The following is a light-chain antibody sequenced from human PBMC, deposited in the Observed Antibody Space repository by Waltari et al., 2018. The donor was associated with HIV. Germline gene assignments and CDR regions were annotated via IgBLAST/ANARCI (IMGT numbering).Light chain of an antibody. V-gene: IGKV4-1*01. CDR1: QSVLYNSNSKNY. CDR2: WAS. Sequence: DIVLTQSPDSLAVSLGERATINCKASQSVLYNSNSKNYLSWDQQRPGQPPKLLIYWASTRESGVPDRFSGSASGTDFTLTISGLQAEDVAVYYCHQYYTTPWAFDQGTKVEIK. J-gene: IGKJ1*01. CDR3: HQYYTTPWA.